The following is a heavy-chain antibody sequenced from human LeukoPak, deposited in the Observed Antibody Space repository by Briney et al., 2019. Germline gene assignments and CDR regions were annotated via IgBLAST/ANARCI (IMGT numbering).Heavy chain of an antibody. CDR2: IKQDGSEK. Sequence: GGSLRLSCAASGFTFDDYAMHWVRQAPGKGLEWVANIKQDGSEKYYVDSVKGRFTISRDNAKNSLYLQMNSLRAEDTAVYYCARQPFDYWGQGTLVTVSS. V-gene: IGHV3-7*01. CDR1: GFTFDDYA. CDR3: ARQPFDY. J-gene: IGHJ4*02.